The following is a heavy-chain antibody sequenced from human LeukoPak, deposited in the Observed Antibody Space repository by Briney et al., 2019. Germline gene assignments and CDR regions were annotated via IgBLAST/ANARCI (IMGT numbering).Heavy chain of an antibody. D-gene: IGHD3-3*01. J-gene: IGHJ4*02. CDR2: IYYSGST. Sequence: PSETLSLTCTVSGGSISGYYWSWIRQPPGKGLEWIGYIYYSGSTNNNPSLKSRVTISVDTSKNQFSLKLSSVTAADTAVYYCARRARFLPFDYWGQGTLVTVSS. V-gene: IGHV4-59*12. CDR1: GGSISGYY. CDR3: ARRARFLPFDY.